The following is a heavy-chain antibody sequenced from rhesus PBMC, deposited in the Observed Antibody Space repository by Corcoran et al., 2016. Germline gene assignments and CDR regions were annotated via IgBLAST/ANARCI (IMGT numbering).Heavy chain of an antibody. J-gene: IGHJ4*01. V-gene: IGHV4-99*02. CDR2: ITGSSGRA. D-gene: IGHD4-29*01. CDR1: GYSISSGYF. Sequence: QVQLQESGPGLVKPSETLSLTCAVSGYSISSGYFWGWVRQPPGQGLEYIGYITGSSGRAYYNPSRKRRVAISKDTSKNQFSLKLTSVTAADTAVYYCVRELNHDSTYYYFDFWGQGVLVTVSS. CDR3: VRELNHDSTYYYFDF.